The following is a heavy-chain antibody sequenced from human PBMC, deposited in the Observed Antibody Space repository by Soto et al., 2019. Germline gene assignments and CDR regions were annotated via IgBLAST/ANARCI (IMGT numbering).Heavy chain of an antibody. Sequence: GGSLRLSCAASGFTFSSYGMHWVRQAPGKGLEWVAVIWYDGSNKYYADSVKGRFTISRDNSKNTLYLQMNSLRAEDTAVYYCARNNQRGYSGYDDDYYYYGMDVWGQGTTVTVSS. CDR2: IWYDGSNK. D-gene: IGHD5-12*01. J-gene: IGHJ6*02. CDR1: GFTFSSYG. CDR3: ARNNQRGYSGYDDDYYYYGMDV. V-gene: IGHV3-33*01.